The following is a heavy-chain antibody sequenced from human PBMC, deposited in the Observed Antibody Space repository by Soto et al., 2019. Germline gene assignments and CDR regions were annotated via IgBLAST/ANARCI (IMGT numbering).Heavy chain of an antibody. CDR1: GFTFSSYW. D-gene: IGHD1-20*01. J-gene: IGHJ3*02. V-gene: IGHV3-74*01. Sequence: PGGSLRLSCAASGFTFSSYWMHWARQAPGKGLVWVSRINSDGSSTSYADSVKGRFTISRDNAKNTLYLQMNSLRAEDTAVYYCARAGWYGAFDIWGQGTMVTVSS. CDR2: INSDGSST. CDR3: ARAGWYGAFDI.